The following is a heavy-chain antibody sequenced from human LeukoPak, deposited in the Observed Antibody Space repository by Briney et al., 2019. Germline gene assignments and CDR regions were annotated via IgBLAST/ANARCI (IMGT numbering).Heavy chain of an antibody. D-gene: IGHD3-3*01. CDR3: AGTSPDNLDPYYDFWSGYYIGPYYFDY. CDR2: IYYSGST. CDR1: GGSISSGDYY. Sequence: SQTLSLTCTVSGGSISSGDYYWSWIRQPPGKGLEWIGYIYYSGSTYYNPSLKSRVTISVDTSKNQFSLKLSSVTAADTAVYYCAGTSPDNLDPYYDFWSGYYIGPYYFDYWGQGTLVTVSS. J-gene: IGHJ4*02. V-gene: IGHV4-30-4*08.